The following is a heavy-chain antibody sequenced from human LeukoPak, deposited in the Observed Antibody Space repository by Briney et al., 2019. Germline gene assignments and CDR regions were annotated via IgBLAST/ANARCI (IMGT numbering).Heavy chain of an antibody. D-gene: IGHD3-16*02. CDR1: GGSISSYY. CDR2: IYYSGST. J-gene: IGHJ4*02. V-gene: IGHV4-59*01. Sequence: PSETLSLTCAVSGGSISSYYWSWIRQPPGKGLEWIGYIYYSGSTNYNPSLKSRVTISVDTSKNQCSLKLSSVTAADTAVYYCARGLYDYVWGSYRENYYFDYWGQGTLVTVSS. CDR3: ARGLYDYVWGSYRENYYFDY.